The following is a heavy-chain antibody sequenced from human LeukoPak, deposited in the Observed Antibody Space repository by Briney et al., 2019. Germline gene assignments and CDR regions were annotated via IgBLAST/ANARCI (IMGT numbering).Heavy chain of an antibody. V-gene: IGHV6-1*01. CDR3: AREQLWSGPNRFDS. J-gene: IGHJ5*01. Sequence: SQTLSLTCGISGDSVSSKSGGWNWIRQSPSRGLEWLGRTYYTSKWYNEYAVSMKSRITINSDTSKNQLSLHLDSVTPEDTAVYYCAREQLWSGPNRFDSWGQGTLVTVSS. D-gene: IGHD3-10*02. CDR2: TYYTSKWYN. CDR1: GDSVSSKSGG.